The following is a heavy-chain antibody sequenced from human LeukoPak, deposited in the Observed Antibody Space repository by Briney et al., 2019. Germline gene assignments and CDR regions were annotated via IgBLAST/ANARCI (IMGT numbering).Heavy chain of an antibody. CDR1: GYTFTGYY. CDR3: ARGYCSGGSCRYYYYYYYMDV. V-gene: IGHV1-2*02. Sequence: ASVKVSCKASGYTFTGYYMHWVRQAPGQGLEWMGWINPNSGGTNYAQKFQGRVTMTRDTSISTAYMELSRLRSADTAVYYCARGYCSGGSCRYYYYYYYMDVWGKGTTVTVSS. D-gene: IGHD2-15*01. J-gene: IGHJ6*03. CDR2: INPNSGGT.